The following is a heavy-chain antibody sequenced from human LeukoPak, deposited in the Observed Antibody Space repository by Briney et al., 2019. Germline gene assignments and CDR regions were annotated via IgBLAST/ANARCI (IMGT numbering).Heavy chain of an antibody. CDR3: ARHDSRIWPGGYFDH. V-gene: IGHV4-59*08. D-gene: IGHD6-13*01. J-gene: IGHJ4*02. CDR1: GGSISSYY. CDR2: IYDSGST. Sequence: SETLSLTCTVSGGSISSYYWSWIRQPPGKGLEWIGYIYDSGSTNYNPSLKSRVTISVDTSKNQFSLRLNSVTAADTAVYYCARHDSRIWPGGYFDHWGQGILVTVSS.